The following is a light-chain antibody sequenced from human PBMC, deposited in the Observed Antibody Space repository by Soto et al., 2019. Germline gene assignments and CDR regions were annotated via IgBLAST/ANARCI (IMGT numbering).Light chain of an antibody. J-gene: IGKJ3*01. CDR3: QQFDNIPSFT. Sequence: DIPMTQSPSSLSASLGDRVTITCQASQDISNYLNWYQQKPGKAPKLLIYDASNLETGVPSRFSGRGSGTDFTFTISSLQPEDIATYYCQQFDNIPSFTFGPGTKVEIK. V-gene: IGKV1-33*01. CDR1: QDISNY. CDR2: DAS.